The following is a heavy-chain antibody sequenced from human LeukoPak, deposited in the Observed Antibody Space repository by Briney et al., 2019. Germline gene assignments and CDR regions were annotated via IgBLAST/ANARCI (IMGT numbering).Heavy chain of an antibody. D-gene: IGHD6-19*01. CDR3: VRGGGWDAGP. CDR2: IKPDGSEE. V-gene: IGHV3-7*01. J-gene: IGHJ5*02. CDR1: GLIFSAYW. Sequence: GGSLRLSCAASGLIFSAYWMTWVRQAPGKGLEWVANIKPDGSEEYYVDSVKGRFTVSRDNAESSLYLQMNSLRAEDTAVYYCVRGGGWDAGPWGQGTLVTVSS.